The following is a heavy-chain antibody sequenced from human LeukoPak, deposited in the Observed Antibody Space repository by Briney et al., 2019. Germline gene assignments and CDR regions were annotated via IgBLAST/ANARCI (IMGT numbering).Heavy chain of an antibody. D-gene: IGHD3-10*01. CDR3: ARLGGARDY. CDR2: IYYSGST. J-gene: IGHJ4*02. V-gene: IGHV4-59*08. CDR1: GGSISSYY. Sequence: SETLSLTCTVSGGSISSYYWSWIRQPPGKGLEGIGYIYYSGSTNYNPSLKSRVTISVDTSKNQFSLKLSSVTAADTAVYYCARLGGARDYWGQGTLVTVSS.